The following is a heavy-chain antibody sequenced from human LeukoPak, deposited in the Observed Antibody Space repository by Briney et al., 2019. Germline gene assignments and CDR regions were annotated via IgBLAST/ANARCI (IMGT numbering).Heavy chain of an antibody. V-gene: IGHV4-39*02. D-gene: IGHD3-3*01. Sequence: PSETLSLTCTVSGGSISSSSYYWGWIRQPPGKGLEWIGNIYHSGSTYYNPSLKSRVIISVDTSKNHFSLKLSSVTAADTAVYYCARAPNYDFWSGYLDYWGQGTLVTVSS. CDR1: GGSISSSSYY. J-gene: IGHJ4*02. CDR3: ARAPNYDFWSGYLDY. CDR2: IYHSGST.